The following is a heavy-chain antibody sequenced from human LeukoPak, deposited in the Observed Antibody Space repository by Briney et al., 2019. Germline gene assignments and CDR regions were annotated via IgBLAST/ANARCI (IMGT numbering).Heavy chain of an antibody. CDR2: INTNTGNP. CDR3: AREEGCSRETYYDFWSGYWAPNCRYGMDV. CDR1: GYTFTSYA. Sequence: ASVKVSCTASGYTFTSYAMNWVRQAPGQGLEWMGWINTNTGNPTYAQGFTGRFVFSLDTSVSTAYLQISSLKAEDTAVYYCAREEGCSRETYYDFWSGYWAPNCRYGMDVWGQGTTVTVS. D-gene: IGHD3-3*01. J-gene: IGHJ6*02. V-gene: IGHV7-4-1*02.